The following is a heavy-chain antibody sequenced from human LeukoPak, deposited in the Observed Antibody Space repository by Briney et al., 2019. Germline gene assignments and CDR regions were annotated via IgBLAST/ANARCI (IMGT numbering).Heavy chain of an antibody. CDR3: ARVGAFGELLPDYYFDY. CDR1: GGSISSGGYY. CDR2: IYHSGST. J-gene: IGHJ4*02. Sequence: PSETLSLTCTVSGGSISSGGYYWSWIRQPPGKGLEWIGHIYHSGSTYYNPSLKSRVTISVDRSKNQFSLKLSSVTAADTAVYYCARVGAFGELLPDYYFDYWGQGTLVTVSS. D-gene: IGHD3-10*01. V-gene: IGHV4-30-2*01.